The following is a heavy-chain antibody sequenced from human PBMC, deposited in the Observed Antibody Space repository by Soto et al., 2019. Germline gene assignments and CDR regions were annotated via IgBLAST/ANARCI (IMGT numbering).Heavy chain of an antibody. CDR3: AMEKVGAVDY. CDR1: GYTFTSYD. J-gene: IGHJ4*02. Sequence: QVQLVQSGAEVKKPGASVKVSCKASGYTFTSYDINWVRQATGQGLEWMGWMNTNSGNTGYAQKFQGRVTMTRNSSRSTAYMELRRLRSEDTAVYYCAMEKVGAVDYWGQGTLVTVSS. D-gene: IGHD1-26*01. V-gene: IGHV1-8*01. CDR2: MNTNSGNT.